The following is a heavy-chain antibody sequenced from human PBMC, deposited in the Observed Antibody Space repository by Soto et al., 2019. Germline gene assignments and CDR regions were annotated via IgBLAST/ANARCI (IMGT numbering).Heavy chain of an antibody. Sequence: QELLMQSGADMKKPGASVKVSCKSSGFSFTNYYLHWVRQAPGQGPEWMGWIFPKSGGTRSAQRFRDRLTLTTDTSSTTAYLELTSLSPDDTAIYFCAREGMFHYETADYYPSNYGLDVWGQGTTVTVPS. CDR2: IFPKSGGT. D-gene: IGHD3-9*01. CDR3: AREGMFHYETADYYPSNYGLDV. V-gene: IGHV1-2*02. J-gene: IGHJ6*02. CDR1: GFSFTNYY.